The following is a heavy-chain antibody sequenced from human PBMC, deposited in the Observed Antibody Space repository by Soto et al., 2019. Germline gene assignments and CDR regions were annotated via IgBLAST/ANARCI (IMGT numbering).Heavy chain of an antibody. CDR2: IIPIFGTA. CDR3: ARGGLAAAGRHYYYGMDV. J-gene: IGHJ6*02. D-gene: IGHD6-13*01. CDR1: GGTFSSYA. V-gene: IGHV1-69*13. Sequence: SVKVSCKSSGGTFSSYAISWVRQAPGQGLEWMGGIIPIFGTANYAQKFQGRVTITADESTSTAYMELSSLRSEDTAVYYCARGGLAAAGRHYYYGMDVWGQGTTVTVSS.